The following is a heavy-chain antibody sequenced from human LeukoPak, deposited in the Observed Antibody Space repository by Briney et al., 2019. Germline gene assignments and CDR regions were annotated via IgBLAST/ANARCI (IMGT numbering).Heavy chain of an antibody. CDR3: AKGSHIVVVPAAMPEDDAFDI. CDR2: ISGSGGST. Sequence: GRSLRLSCAASGFTFSSYAMSWVRQAPGKGLEWVSAISGSGGSTYYADSVKGRFTISRDNSKNTLYLQMNSLRAEDTAVYYCAKGSHIVVVPAAMPEDDAFDIWGQGTMVTVSS. CDR1: GFTFSSYA. D-gene: IGHD2-2*01. V-gene: IGHV3-23*01. J-gene: IGHJ3*02.